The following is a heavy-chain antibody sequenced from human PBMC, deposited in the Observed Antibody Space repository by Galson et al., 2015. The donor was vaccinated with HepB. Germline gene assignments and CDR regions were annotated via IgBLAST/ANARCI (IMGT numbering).Heavy chain of an antibody. Sequence: SLRLSCAASGFAFSSNSMTWVRQAPGKGLEWVSGISRSGGDTYYADSGKGRFTISRDNSKNTLYLQMNSLRAADTALYYCANGGGNYWGQGTLVTVSS. V-gene: IGHV3-23*01. CDR1: GFAFSSNS. CDR3: ANGGGNY. D-gene: IGHD6-25*01. J-gene: IGHJ4*02. CDR2: ISRSGGDT.